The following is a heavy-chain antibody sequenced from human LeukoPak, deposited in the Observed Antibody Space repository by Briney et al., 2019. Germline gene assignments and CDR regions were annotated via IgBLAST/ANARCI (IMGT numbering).Heavy chain of an antibody. CDR3: ARQTEYYHDGNVYYVGWFDP. J-gene: IGHJ5*02. V-gene: IGHV4-59*01. Sequence: PSETLSLTCSVSGGSISTYYWSWIRQPPGKGLEWIGTIYYRGSANFNPSLKTRVTTNDDPSLKSRVIIPADPSKNQFSLNLRSVTTADTAVYYCARQTEYYHDGNVYYVGWFDPWGQGTLVSVSA. CDR2: IYYRGSA. CDR1: GGSISTYY. D-gene: IGHD3-22*01.